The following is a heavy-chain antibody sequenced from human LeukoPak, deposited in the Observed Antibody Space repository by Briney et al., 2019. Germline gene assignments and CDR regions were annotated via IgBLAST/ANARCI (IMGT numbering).Heavy chain of an antibody. CDR1: RFTFSSYG. Sequence: PGGSLRLSCAASRFTFSSYGMHWVRQAPGKGLEGVAFIPYDGNNKYYADSVKGRFTISRDNSKNTLYLQMNSLRAEDTAVYYCVKDGDDSGSYLVYWGQGTLVTVSS. D-gene: IGHD1-26*01. CDR3: VKDGDDSGSYLVY. V-gene: IGHV3-30*02. CDR2: IPYDGNNK. J-gene: IGHJ4*02.